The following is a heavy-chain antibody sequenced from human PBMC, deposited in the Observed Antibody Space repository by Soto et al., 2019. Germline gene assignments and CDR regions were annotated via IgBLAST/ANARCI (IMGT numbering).Heavy chain of an antibody. CDR3: ARVLQRYEMPVGY. CDR1: GYTFTTYG. V-gene: IGHV1-18*01. CDR2: ITAYNGNT. Sequence: ASVKVSCKASGYTFTTYGINWVRQAPGQGLEWMGWITAYNGNTNYAQKFQGRVTFTTDTSANTAYMELSSLRSEDTAVYYCARVLQRYEMPVGYWGQGTLVTVSS. J-gene: IGHJ4*02. D-gene: IGHD2-2*01.